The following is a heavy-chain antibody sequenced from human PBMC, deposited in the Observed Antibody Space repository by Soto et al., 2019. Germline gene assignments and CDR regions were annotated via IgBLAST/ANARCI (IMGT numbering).Heavy chain of an antibody. CDR3: ARASCSSTSCYALDYYYYGMDV. Sequence: GGSLRLSCAASGFTFSSFDMHWVRQAPGKGLEWVAVIWHDGSKKYYADSVKGRFTISRDNSKNTLYLQMNSLRAEDTAVYYCARASCSSTSCYALDYYYYGMDVWGQGTTVTVSS. J-gene: IGHJ6*02. CDR2: IWHDGSKK. CDR1: GFTFSSFD. V-gene: IGHV3-33*08. D-gene: IGHD2-2*01.